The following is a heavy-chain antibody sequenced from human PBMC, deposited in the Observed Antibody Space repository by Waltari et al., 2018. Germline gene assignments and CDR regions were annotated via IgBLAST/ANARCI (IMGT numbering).Heavy chain of an antibody. D-gene: IGHD5-12*01. CDR2: INHSGST. J-gene: IGHJ6*03. Sequence: QVQLQQWGAGLLKPSETLSLTCAVYGGSFSGYYWSWIRQPPGKGLEWIGEINHSGSTNYNPSLKSRVTISVDTSKNQFSLKLSSVTAADTAVYYCARGLRRDIVATNGGLYYMDVWGKGTTVTVSS. CDR3: ARGLRRDIVATNGGLYYMDV. V-gene: IGHV4-34*01. CDR1: GGSFSGYY.